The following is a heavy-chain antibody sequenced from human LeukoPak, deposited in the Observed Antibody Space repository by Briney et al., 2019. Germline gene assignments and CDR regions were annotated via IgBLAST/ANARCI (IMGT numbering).Heavy chain of an antibody. V-gene: IGHV3-23*01. J-gene: IGHJ4*02. Sequence: PGGSLRLSCAASGFTFSSYAMSWVRQAPGKGLEWVSAIRGSGGSTYYADSVKGRFTISRDSSKNTLYLQMNSLRAEDTAVYYCAKEYGSGSYLDYWGQGTLVTVSS. CDR3: AKEYGSGSYLDY. CDR1: GFTFSSYA. D-gene: IGHD3-10*01. CDR2: IRGSGGST.